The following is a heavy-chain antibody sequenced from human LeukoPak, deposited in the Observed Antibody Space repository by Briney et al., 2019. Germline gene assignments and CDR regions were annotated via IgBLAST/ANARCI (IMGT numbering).Heavy chain of an antibody. CDR2: INGDGSST. D-gene: IGHD6-25*01. CDR3: ARGPPWYFDL. J-gene: IGHJ2*01. Sequence: GGSLRLSCAASGFTFSSYWMHWVRQAPGKGLVWVSRINGDGSSTAYADSVKGRFTISRDNAKNTLYLQMNSLTAEDTAVYYCARGPPWYFDLWGRGTLVTVTS. V-gene: IGHV3-74*01. CDR1: GFTFSSYW.